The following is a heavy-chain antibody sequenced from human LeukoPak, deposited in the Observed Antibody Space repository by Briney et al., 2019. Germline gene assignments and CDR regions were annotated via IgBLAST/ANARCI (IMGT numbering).Heavy chain of an antibody. J-gene: IGHJ6*04. D-gene: IGHD6-25*01. CDR2: INPSGGST. CDR3: ASEHEPAYYGMDV. CDR1: GYTFTSYY. V-gene: IGHV1-46*01. Sequence: EASVKVSRKASGYTFTSYYMHWVRQAPGQGLEWMGIINPSGGSTSYAQKFQGRVTMTRDTSTSTVYMELSSLRSEDTAVYYCASEHEPAYYGMDVWGKGTTVTVSS.